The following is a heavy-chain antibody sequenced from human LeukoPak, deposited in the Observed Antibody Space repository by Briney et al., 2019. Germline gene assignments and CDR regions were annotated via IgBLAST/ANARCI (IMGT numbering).Heavy chain of an antibody. V-gene: IGHV3-7*01. CDR2: INQDGIDT. J-gene: IGHJ4*02. Sequence: GGSLRLSCAASGFTFSSYSMNWVRQAPGKGLESVANINQDGIDTNYVDSVKGRFTISRDNAKNSVYLQMNGLRADDTAVYYCARSLWPEDYWGQGTLVTVSS. CDR1: GFTFSSYS. CDR3: ARSLWPEDY.